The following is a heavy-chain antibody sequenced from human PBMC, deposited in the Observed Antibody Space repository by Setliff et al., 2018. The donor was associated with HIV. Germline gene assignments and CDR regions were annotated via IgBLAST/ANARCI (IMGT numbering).Heavy chain of an antibody. CDR1: GYDFKIYD. D-gene: IGHD4-17*01. CDR3: ARGKIPSWRLTVFDF. V-gene: IGHV1-8*01. Sequence: GASVKVSCKASGYDFKIYDINWVRQVAGQGLEWMGWINPGTGNTGYPQNFSGSVTMTRNTSINTVYMELSSLSSEDTAIYFCARGKIPSWRLTVFDFWGQGTPVTVSS. CDR2: INPGTGNT. J-gene: IGHJ4*02.